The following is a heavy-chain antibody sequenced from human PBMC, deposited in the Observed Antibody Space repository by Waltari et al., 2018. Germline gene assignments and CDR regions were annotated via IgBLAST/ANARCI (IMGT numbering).Heavy chain of an antibody. CDR2: IYYSRST. CDR1: GGSVSSGSYY. V-gene: IGHV4-61*01. Sequence: QVQLQESGPGLVKPSETLSLTCTVSGGSVSSGSYYWSWIRQPPGKGLEWIGYIYYSRSTNYNPALKSRVTISVDTSKNQFSLKLSSVTAADTAVYYCARFTTVVTPYFDYWGQGTLVTVSS. J-gene: IGHJ4*02. D-gene: IGHD4-17*01. CDR3: ARFTTVVTPYFDY.